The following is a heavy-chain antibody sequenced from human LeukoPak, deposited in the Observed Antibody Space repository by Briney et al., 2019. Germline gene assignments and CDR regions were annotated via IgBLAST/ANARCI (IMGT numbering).Heavy chain of an antibody. CDR1: GGSISSYY. CDR3: ARSRAYDSSSWYWFDP. CDR2: IYYSGST. J-gene: IGHJ5*02. D-gene: IGHD6-13*01. Sequence: PSETLSLTCTVSGGSISSYYWSWIRQPPGKGLEWIGYIYYSGSTNYNPSLKSRVTISVDTSKNQFSLKLSSVTAADTAVYYCARSRAYDSSSWYWFDPWGQGTLVTVSS. V-gene: IGHV4-59*01.